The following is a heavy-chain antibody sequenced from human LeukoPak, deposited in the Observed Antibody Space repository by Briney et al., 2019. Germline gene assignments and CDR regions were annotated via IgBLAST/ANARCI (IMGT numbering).Heavy chain of an antibody. CDR2: INPDGSGT. D-gene: IGHD2-15*01. Sequence: PGGSLRLSCAASGFTFSSSWAHWVRQAPGKGLVWVSRINPDGSGTDYADSVKGRFTISRDNAQNLLYLQMNSLRAEDTAVYYCARAGYYRFDYWGQGALVTVSS. CDR1: GFTFSSSW. CDR3: ARAGYYRFDY. V-gene: IGHV3-74*01. J-gene: IGHJ4*02.